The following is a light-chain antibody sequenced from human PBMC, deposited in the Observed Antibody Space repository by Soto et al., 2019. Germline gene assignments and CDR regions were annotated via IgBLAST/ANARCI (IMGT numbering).Light chain of an antibody. J-gene: IGKJ4*01. CDR2: GAS. CDR3: QQYGSSPLT. CDR1: QSVTSTY. Sequence: EIVLTQSPGTLSLSPGERATLSCRASQSVTSTYLAWYQQKPGQAPRLLLYGASNRATGIPDRFTGSGSGTDFTLTLSGLEPEGFAVYYCQQYGSSPLTVGGGTKVEIK. V-gene: IGKV3-20*01.